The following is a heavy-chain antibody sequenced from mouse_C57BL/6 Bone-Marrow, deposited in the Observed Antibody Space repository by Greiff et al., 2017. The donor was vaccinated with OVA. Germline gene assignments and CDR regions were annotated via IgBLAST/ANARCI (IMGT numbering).Heavy chain of an antibody. Sequence: VQLQQSGPGLVAPSQSLSITCTVSGFSLTSYGVHWVRQPPGKGLEWLVVIWSDGSTTYNSALKSRLSISKDNSKSQVFLKMNSLQTDDTAMYYCARGGSSQYYYAMDYWGQGTSVTVSS. D-gene: IGHD1-1*01. CDR1: GFSLTSYG. J-gene: IGHJ4*01. V-gene: IGHV2-6*03. CDR2: IWSDGST. CDR3: ARGGSSQYYYAMDY.